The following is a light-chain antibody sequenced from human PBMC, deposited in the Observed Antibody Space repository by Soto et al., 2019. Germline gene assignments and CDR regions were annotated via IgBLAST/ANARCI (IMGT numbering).Light chain of an antibody. CDR3: SSYTTADTVI. CDR2: DVN. CDR1: SSDIGGYNF. J-gene: IGLJ2*01. Sequence: QSALTQPASMSGSPGQSITISCTGTSSDIGGYNFVSWYQRHPGKGPKLLIFDVNFRPSVVSNRFSGSKSENTASLTISGLQPEDEADYDCSSYTTADTVIFGGGTKLTVL. V-gene: IGLV2-14*03.